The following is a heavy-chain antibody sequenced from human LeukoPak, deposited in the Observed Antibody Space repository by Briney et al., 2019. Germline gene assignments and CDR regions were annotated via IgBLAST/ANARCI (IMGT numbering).Heavy chain of an antibody. Sequence: SETLSLTCTVSGGSISSSSYYWGWIRQPPGRGLEWIGSIYYSGSTYYNPSLKSRVTISVDTSKNQFSLKLSSVTAADTAVYYCARAPLVYYYDSSGYYPRRTYYFDYWGQGTLVTVSS. CDR2: IYYSGST. CDR3: ARAPLVYYYDSSGYYPRRTYYFDY. V-gene: IGHV4-39*01. CDR1: GGSISSSSYY. J-gene: IGHJ4*02. D-gene: IGHD3-22*01.